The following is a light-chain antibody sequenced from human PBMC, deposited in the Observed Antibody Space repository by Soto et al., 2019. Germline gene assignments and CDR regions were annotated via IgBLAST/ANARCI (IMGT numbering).Light chain of an antibody. V-gene: IGKV3-20*01. CDR1: QTVRNNY. CDR2: DAS. Sequence: EIVVSTFSPTMPVYVEDRATXSCRASQTVRNNYLAWYQQKPGHAPRLLIYDASSRATGIPDRFSGCGSGTDFTLTISRLEPEDFALYYCQQFIRSPLTFAVWTKVDI. CDR3: QQFIRSPLT. J-gene: IGKJ4*01.